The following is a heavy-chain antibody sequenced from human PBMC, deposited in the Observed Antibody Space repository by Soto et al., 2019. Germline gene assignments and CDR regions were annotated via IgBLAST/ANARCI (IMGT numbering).Heavy chain of an antibody. CDR2: ISWNSGSI. V-gene: IGHV3-9*01. CDR1: GFTFADYA. D-gene: IGHD6-13*01. CDR3: AKGDSSSFYDGMDV. Sequence: EVQLVESGGGLVQPGRSLRLSCAASGFTFADYAMHWVRQAPGKGLEWVSGISWNSGSIGYADSVKGRFTISRDNAKSSLYLQMNSLRAEDTALYYCAKGDSSSFYDGMDVWGQGTRVTVSS. J-gene: IGHJ6*02.